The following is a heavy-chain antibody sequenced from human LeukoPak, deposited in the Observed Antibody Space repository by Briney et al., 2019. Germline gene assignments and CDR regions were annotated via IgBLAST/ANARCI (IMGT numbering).Heavy chain of an antibody. Sequence: GASVKVSCKASGYTFTSYGISWVRQATEQGLEWMGWMNPNSGNTGYAQKFQGRVTMTRNTSISTAYMELSSLRSEDTAVYYCARGVRRGSGSLYYFDYWGQGTLVTVSS. D-gene: IGHD3-10*01. V-gene: IGHV1-8*02. J-gene: IGHJ4*02. CDR3: ARGVRRGSGSLYYFDY. CDR1: GYTFTSYG. CDR2: MNPNSGNT.